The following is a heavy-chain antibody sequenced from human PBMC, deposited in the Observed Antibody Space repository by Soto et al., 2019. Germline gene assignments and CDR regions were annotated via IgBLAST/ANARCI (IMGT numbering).Heavy chain of an antibody. Sequence: QVQLVQSGAEGKKPGASVKVSCKASGYTFTNYNIHWVRQAPGQGLEWMGIINPTSGSTTYAQKFQGRVTLTYDTSTTTVYMELSGLRSEDTAVLYCARDLAAGDHWGQGTLVTVSS. D-gene: IGHD6-13*01. CDR1: GYTFTNYN. J-gene: IGHJ4*02. CDR3: ARDLAAGDH. V-gene: IGHV1-46*01. CDR2: INPTSGST.